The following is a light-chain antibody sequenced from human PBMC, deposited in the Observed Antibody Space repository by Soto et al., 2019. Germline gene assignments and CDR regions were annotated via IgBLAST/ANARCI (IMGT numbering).Light chain of an antibody. CDR1: QSVSSN. J-gene: IGKJ5*01. CDR2: GAS. V-gene: IGKV3-15*01. Sequence: EIVMTQSPATLSVSPGERATLSCRASQSVSSNLAWYQQKPGQAPRLLIYGASTRATDIPARFSGSGSGTDFTLTISSLEPEDSAVYYCQQRNIWPPVTFGQGTRLEI. CDR3: QQRNIWPPVT.